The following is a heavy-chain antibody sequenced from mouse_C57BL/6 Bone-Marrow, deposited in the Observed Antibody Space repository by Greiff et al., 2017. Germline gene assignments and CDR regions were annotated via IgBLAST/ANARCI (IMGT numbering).Heavy chain of an antibody. CDR2: IYPRSGNT. CDR3: ARRMRGGAGFAY. J-gene: IGHJ3*01. Sequence: VQLQQSGAELARPGASVKLSCKASGYTFTSYGISWVKQRTGQGLEWIGEIYPRSGNTYYNEKFKGKATLTADKSSSTAYMELRSLTSEDSAVYVCARRMRGGAGFAYWGQGTLVTVSA. V-gene: IGHV1-81*01. CDR1: GYTFTSYG.